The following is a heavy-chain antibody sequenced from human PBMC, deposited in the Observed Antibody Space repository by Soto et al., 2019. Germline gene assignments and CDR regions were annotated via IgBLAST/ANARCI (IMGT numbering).Heavy chain of an antibody. CDR1: GFTFSSYG. J-gene: IGHJ4*02. CDR3: AKGGYSGYDYGDY. V-gene: IGHV3-30*18. CDR2: ISYDGSNK. D-gene: IGHD5-12*01. Sequence: QVQLVESGGGVVQPGRSLRLSCAASGFTFSSYGMHWVRQAPGKGLEWVGVISYDGSNKYYADSVKGRFSISRDNSRNTLYVQMNSLRAEDTAVYYCAKGGYSGYDYGDYWGQGTLVTVSS.